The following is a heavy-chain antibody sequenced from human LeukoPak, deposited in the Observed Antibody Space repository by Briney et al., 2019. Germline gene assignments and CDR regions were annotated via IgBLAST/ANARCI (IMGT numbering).Heavy chain of an antibody. CDR3: ARGGAIIQLWPDAFDI. J-gene: IGHJ3*02. Sequence: SETLSLTCTVSGGSISSSSYYWGWIRQPPGKGLEWIGSIYYSGSTYYNPSLKSRVTISVDTSKNQFSLKLSSVTAADTAVYYCARGGAIIQLWPDAFDIWGQGTMVTVSS. CDR2: IYYSGST. V-gene: IGHV4-39*07. CDR1: GGSISSSSYY. D-gene: IGHD5-18*01.